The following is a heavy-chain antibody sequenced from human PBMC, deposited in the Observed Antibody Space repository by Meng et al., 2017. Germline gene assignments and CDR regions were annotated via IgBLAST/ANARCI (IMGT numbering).Heavy chain of an antibody. CDR1: GFTFNNYW. CDR3: LDEAPRSDY. CDR2: ISGDGSIT. V-gene: IGHV3-74*01. J-gene: IGHJ4*02. Sequence: VGSGGGLVQPGGSLRLSCAASGFTFNNYWMHWVRQVPGKGLVWVSRISGDGSITNYADSVKGRFTISRDNAKNTLYLQMNSLRPEDTAVYYCLDEAPRSDYWGQGSLVTVSS. D-gene: IGHD1-1*01.